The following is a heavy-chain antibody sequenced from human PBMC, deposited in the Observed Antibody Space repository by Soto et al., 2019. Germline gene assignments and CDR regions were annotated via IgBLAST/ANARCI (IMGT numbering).Heavy chain of an antibody. CDR1: GYTFTSYG. CDR2: ISAYNGNT. J-gene: IGHJ4*02. V-gene: IGHV1-18*04. CDR3: ARDLYYYDSSGYSPPFDY. D-gene: IGHD3-22*01. Sequence: VASVKVSCKASGYTFTSYGISWVRQAPGQGLEWMGWISAYNGNTNYAQKLQGRVTMTTDTSTSTAYMELRSLRSDDTAVYYCARDLYYYDSSGYSPPFDYWGQGTLVTVSS.